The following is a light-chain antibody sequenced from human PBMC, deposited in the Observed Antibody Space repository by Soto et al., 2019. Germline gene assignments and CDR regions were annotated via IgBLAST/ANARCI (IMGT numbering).Light chain of an antibody. J-gene: IGKJ4*01. CDR3: QQNYGTPLT. CDR1: QSIRTY. V-gene: IGKV1-39*01. CDR2: AAS. Sequence: DIQMTQSPSSLSASVGDRVTITCRASQSIRTYLTWYQQKPGKAPKLLIYAASSLESGVPSRFSRSGSGTDFTLTITTLQPEDSATYYCQQNYGTPLTFGGGTKVEIK.